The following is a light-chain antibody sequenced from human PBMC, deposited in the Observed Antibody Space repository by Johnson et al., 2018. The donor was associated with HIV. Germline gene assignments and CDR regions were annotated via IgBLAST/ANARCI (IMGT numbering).Light chain of an antibody. Sequence: QSILTQPPSVSAAPGQKVTISCSGSSSNIGRNYVSWYQQLPGAAPRLLIYEDYKRPSGIPDRFSGSKSGTSATLGITGLQTGDEADYYCGTWDSSLSAGQVFGTGTKVTVL. V-gene: IGLV1-51*02. J-gene: IGLJ1*01. CDR3: GTWDSSLSAGQV. CDR1: SSNIGRNY. CDR2: EDY.